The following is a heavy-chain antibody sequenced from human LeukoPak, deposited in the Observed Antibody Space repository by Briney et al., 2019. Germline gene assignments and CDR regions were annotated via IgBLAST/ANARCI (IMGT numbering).Heavy chain of an antibody. CDR2: INSRGTTA. D-gene: IGHD1-1*01. Sequence: GGSLRLSCAASGFLFSSYSMHWVRQTPGKGPEYVAAINSRGTTAHYGGSVQGRFIVSRDNSNYTLYLQMGGLRPDDTGVYFCARKGSAGWDDYWGRGTLVIVSS. CDR1: GFLFSSYS. CDR3: ARKGSAGWDDY. V-gene: IGHV3-64*02. J-gene: IGHJ4*02.